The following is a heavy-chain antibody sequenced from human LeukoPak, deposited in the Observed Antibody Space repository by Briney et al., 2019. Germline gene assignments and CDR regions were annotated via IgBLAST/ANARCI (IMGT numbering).Heavy chain of an antibody. Sequence: GGSLRLSCAASGFTVSSNYMSWVRQAPGKGLEWVAAIYNSGSSYYADSVKGRFTISRDNSKNTMYLQMNSLKGEDTAVYYCARRSNPPGRIDHWGQGTLVTVSS. V-gene: IGHV3-66*04. CDR3: ARRSNPPGRIDH. CDR1: GFTVSSNY. D-gene: IGHD1-14*01. CDR2: IYNSGSS. J-gene: IGHJ4*02.